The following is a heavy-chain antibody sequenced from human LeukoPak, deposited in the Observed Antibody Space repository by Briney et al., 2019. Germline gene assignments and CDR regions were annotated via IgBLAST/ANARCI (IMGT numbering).Heavy chain of an antibody. CDR2: ISSSSSTI. Sequence: GGSLRLSCAASGFTFSSYSMNWVRQAPGKGLEWVSYISSSSSTIYYADSVKGRFTISRDNAKNSLYLQMNSLRAEDTAVYYCATNPSESDYWGQGTLVTVSS. CDR3: ATNPSESDY. V-gene: IGHV3-48*01. CDR1: GFTFSSYS. J-gene: IGHJ4*02.